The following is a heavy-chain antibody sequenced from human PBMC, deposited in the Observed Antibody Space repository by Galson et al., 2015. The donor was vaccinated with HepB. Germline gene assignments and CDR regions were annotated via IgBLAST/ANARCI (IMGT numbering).Heavy chain of an antibody. Sequence: SVKVSCKASGYTFTDYYIHWVRQAPGQGLEWMGWINSNSGGTNYAQKFQGRVTMTRDTSITTAYMELSRLRSDDTAVYYCARDLGDTIFRVVIKTFDIWGQGAMVTVSS. CDR1: GYTFTDYY. V-gene: IGHV1-2*02. D-gene: IGHD3-3*01. CDR2: INSNSGGT. CDR3: ARDLGDTIFRVVIKTFDI. J-gene: IGHJ3*02.